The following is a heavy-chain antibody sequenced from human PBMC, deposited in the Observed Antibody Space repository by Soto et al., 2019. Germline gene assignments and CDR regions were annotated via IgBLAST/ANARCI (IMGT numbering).Heavy chain of an antibody. Sequence: QVQLQQWGAGLLKPSETLSLTCADYGGSFSGYYWSWIRQPPGKGLEWIGEINHSGSTNYNPSLKSRVTISVDTSKNQFSLKLSSVTAADTAVYYCAREDIAVAGTGAFDIWGQGTMVTVSS. D-gene: IGHD6-19*01. CDR2: INHSGST. CDR3: AREDIAVAGTGAFDI. J-gene: IGHJ3*02. CDR1: GGSFSGYY. V-gene: IGHV4-34*01.